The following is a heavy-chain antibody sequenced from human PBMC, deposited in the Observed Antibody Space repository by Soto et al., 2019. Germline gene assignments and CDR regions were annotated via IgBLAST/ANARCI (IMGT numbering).Heavy chain of an antibody. D-gene: IGHD3-22*01. CDR2: IYRSGST. V-gene: IGHV4-4*02. CDR3: ARGGKADYYDSSGYYYSH. CDR1: GGSISSSNW. J-gene: IGHJ4*02. Sequence: QVQLQESGPGLVKPSGTLSLTCAVSGGSISSSNWWSWVRQPPGKGLEWIGEIYRSGSTNYNPSLKSRVTIAVDKSKNQFSLKLSSVTAADTAVYYCARGGKADYYDSSGYYYSHWGQGTLVTVSS.